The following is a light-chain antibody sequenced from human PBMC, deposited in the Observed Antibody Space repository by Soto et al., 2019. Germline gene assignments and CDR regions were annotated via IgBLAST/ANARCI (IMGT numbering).Light chain of an antibody. CDR3: QQCATAPLT. V-gene: IGKV3-20*01. Sequence: EIVLTQSPGTLSLSPGERATLSCRASQTVSKNYLAWYQHKPGQPPRLLIYDASDRATGVPDRFSGSGSGTDFTITISSLEPEDSAVYYCQQCATAPLTFGQGTKVEIK. CDR1: QTVSKNY. J-gene: IGKJ1*01. CDR2: DAS.